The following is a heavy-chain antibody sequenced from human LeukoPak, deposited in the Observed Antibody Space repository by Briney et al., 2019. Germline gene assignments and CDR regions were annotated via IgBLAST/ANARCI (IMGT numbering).Heavy chain of an antibody. V-gene: IGHV3-7*01. D-gene: IGHD4/OR15-4a*01. CDR1: GFTFSSYW. CDR3: ARGGLSYGFDV. CDR2: IDKDAIEK. J-gene: IGHJ3*01. Sequence: GGSLRLSCAASGFTFSSYWMSWARQAPGKGLEWVANIDKDAIEKYYVDFVKGRFTISRDNAKNSLRLEMNSLGVEDTAVYYCARGGLSYGFDVWGPGTMVTVSS.